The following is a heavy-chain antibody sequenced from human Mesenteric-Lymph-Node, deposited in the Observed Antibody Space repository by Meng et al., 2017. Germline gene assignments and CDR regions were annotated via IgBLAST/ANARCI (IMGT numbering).Heavy chain of an antibody. Sequence: VALPDAGPGPAQPSQTLSLTCTVSGGSISSGDYYWSWIRQPPGKGLEWIGYIYYSGSTYYNPSLKSRVTISVDTSKNQFSLKLSSVTAADTAVYYCARDRTTGRYFDYWGQGTLVTVSS. CDR2: IYYSGST. J-gene: IGHJ4*02. D-gene: IGHD4-11*01. CDR1: GGSISSGDYY. V-gene: IGHV4-30-4*01. CDR3: ARDRTTGRYFDY.